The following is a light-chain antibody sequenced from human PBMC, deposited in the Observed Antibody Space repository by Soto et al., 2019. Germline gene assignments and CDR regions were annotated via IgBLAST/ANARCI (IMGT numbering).Light chain of an antibody. J-gene: IGLJ3*02. Sequence: SYELTQPPSVSVSPGQTASITCSGDTVGDKYVHWYQQKPGQSPVLVIYQDNKRPSGIPERFSGYNSGNTATLTIRGTQAMDEADYYCQAWDSSTAVFGGGTKVTVL. CDR3: QAWDSSTAV. CDR2: QDN. CDR1: TVGDKY. V-gene: IGLV3-1*01.